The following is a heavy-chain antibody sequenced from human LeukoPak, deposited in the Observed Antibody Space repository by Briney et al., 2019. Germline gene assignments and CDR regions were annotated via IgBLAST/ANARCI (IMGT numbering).Heavy chain of an antibody. V-gene: IGHV3-7*01. J-gene: IGHJ6*03. CDR3: AKDKYNFWSGSNYYYMDV. Sequence: GRSLRLPGAASGFTFTTYGMSWVRQAPGKVLEWVASVKQDVDKKDYVDSLKDRFTISRDNGKNSLYLQMNSLRAEDTAVYYCAKDKYNFWSGSNYYYMDVWGKGTTVTVSS. CDR1: GFTFTTYG. D-gene: IGHD3-3*01. CDR2: VKQDVDKK.